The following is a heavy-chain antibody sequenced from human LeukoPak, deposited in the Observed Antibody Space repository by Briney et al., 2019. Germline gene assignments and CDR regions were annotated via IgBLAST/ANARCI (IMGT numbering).Heavy chain of an antibody. CDR1: GFTFSNAC. Sequence: KPGGSLRLSCAASGFTFSNACMSWVRQAPGKGLEWVGHVKTKTDGGTTDYAAPVKGRSTISRDDSKNTLYLQMNSLKTEDTAVYYCTTGTWIQLWLADYWGQGTLVTVSS. CDR3: TTGTWIQLWLADY. CDR2: VKTKTDGGTT. D-gene: IGHD5-18*01. V-gene: IGHV3-15*01. J-gene: IGHJ4*02.